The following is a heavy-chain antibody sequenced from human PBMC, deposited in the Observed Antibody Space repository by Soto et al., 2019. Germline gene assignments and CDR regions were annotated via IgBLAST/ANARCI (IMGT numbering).Heavy chain of an antibody. J-gene: IGHJ4*02. CDR1: GGSISGSY. CDR2: VYYTGST. D-gene: IGHD6-19*01. Sequence: PSETLSLTCIVSGGSISGSYGSWIRQSPGKGLEWLGYVYYTGSTNYSPSLRSRVSISVDTSKNEFSLRLSSVTAADTAVYFCARSVAVPGAHIDYWGQGTQVTVSS. CDR3: ARSVAVPGAHIDY. V-gene: IGHV4-59*01.